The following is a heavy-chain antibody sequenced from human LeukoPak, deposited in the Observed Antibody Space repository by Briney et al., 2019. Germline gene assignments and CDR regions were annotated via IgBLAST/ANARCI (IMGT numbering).Heavy chain of an antibody. D-gene: IGHD4-23*01. J-gene: IGHJ4*02. Sequence: GGSLRLSCTASGFTFGDYYMNWVRQAPGKGLEWVSFISGSSSSTFYADSVKGRFTVSRDNAKNTLYLQMNSLRDEDTAVYYCARNPGGIGDYWGQGTLVTVSS. CDR2: ISGSSSST. CDR1: GFTFGDYY. CDR3: ARNPGGIGDY. V-gene: IGHV3-11*03.